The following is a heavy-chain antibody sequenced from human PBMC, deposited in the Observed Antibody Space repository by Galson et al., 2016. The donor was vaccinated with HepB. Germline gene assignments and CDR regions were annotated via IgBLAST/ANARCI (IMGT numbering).Heavy chain of an antibody. CDR3: ARAGSSWYFDY. Sequence: SLRLSCAASGFTFSNYAMHWVRQAPGKGLEWVALISYDGSNKYYADPVKGRFTISRDNSKNTLYLQMNSLRAEDTAVYYCARAGSSWYFDYWGQGTLVTVSS. V-gene: IGHV3-30*04. CDR2: ISYDGSNK. J-gene: IGHJ4*02. CDR1: GFTFSNYA. D-gene: IGHD6-13*01.